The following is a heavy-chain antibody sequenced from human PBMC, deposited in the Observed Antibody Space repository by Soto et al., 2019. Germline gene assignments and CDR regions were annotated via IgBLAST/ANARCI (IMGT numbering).Heavy chain of an antibody. D-gene: IGHD1-26*01. CDR2: ISYDGSNK. CDR1: GFTFSSYA. Sequence: QVQLVESGGGVVQPGRSLRLSCAASGFTFSSYAMHWVRQAPGKGLEWVAVISYDGSNKYYADSVKGRFTISRDNSKNTLYLQMNSLRAEDTAVYYCARGGEWELLRRGGPLAPDGMDVWGQGTTVTVSS. J-gene: IGHJ6*02. V-gene: IGHV3-30-3*01. CDR3: ARGGEWELLRRGGPLAPDGMDV.